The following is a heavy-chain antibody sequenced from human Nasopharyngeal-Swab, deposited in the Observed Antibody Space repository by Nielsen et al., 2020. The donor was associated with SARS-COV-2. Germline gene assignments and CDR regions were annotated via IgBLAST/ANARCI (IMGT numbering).Heavy chain of an antibody. J-gene: IGHJ5*02. V-gene: IGHV4-39*07. D-gene: IGHD3-22*01. CDR3: ARDYYDSSDYYGGFDP. CDR2: IYYSGST. Sequence: WIRQPPGKGLEWIGSIYYSGSTYYNPSLKSRVTISVDTSKNQFSLKLSSVTAADTAVYYCARDYYDSSDYYGGFDPWGQGTLVTVSS.